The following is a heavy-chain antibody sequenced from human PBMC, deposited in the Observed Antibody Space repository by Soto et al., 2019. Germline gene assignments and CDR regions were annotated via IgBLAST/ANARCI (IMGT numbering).Heavy chain of an antibody. J-gene: IGHJ4*02. CDR2: IYYRGNA. CDR3: ARLEGLATISYYFDF. Sequence: SETLSLTCSVSDDSINSDKYYWGWIRHPPGKGLEWIGSIYYRGNAYYNPSLQTRVTISLDKSKSQFSLKLSSVTAADSAVYFCARLEGLATISYYFDFWGPGALVTVSS. CDR1: DDSINSDKYY. D-gene: IGHD3-9*01. V-gene: IGHV4-39*01.